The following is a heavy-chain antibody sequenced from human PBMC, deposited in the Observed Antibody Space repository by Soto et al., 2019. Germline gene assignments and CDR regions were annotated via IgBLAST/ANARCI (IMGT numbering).Heavy chain of an antibody. D-gene: IGHD3-22*01. J-gene: IGHJ4*02. CDR2: ISVYNGHT. Sequence: GASVKVSCKASGYTFTSYGISWVRQAPGQGLEWMGWISVYNGHTNYAQKLQGRVTMTTDTSTSTAYMELRSLRSDDTAVYYCARVTTTMIVVVIKGFDFWGQGTLVTVSS. CDR3: ARVTTTMIVVVIKGFDF. CDR1: GYTFTSYG. V-gene: IGHV1-18*04.